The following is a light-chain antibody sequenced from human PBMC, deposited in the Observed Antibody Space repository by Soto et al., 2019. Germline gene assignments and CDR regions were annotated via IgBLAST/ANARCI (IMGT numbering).Light chain of an antibody. CDR2: DAS. V-gene: IGKV1-5*01. Sequence: DIQMTHSPSTLSASVGDRVSITCRASQSVDRYLAWYQQKPGKAPHLLIYDASSLESGVPSRFSGSGSGTEFTLTISSLQPDDFGTYYCQEYNSYTGTFGQGTKVDIK. J-gene: IGKJ1*01. CDR3: QEYNSYTGT. CDR1: QSVDRY.